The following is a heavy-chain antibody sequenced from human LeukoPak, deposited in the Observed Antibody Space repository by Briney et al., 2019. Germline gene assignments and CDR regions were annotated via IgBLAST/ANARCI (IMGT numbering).Heavy chain of an antibody. CDR2: IHYDGGNE. J-gene: IGHJ5*02. CDR1: GFTFSTYG. V-gene: IGHV3-30*02. D-gene: IGHD2-2*01. Sequence: GGSLRLSCAASGFTFSTYGMHWVRQAPGKGLEWVAFIHYDGGNEYNGDSVKGRFTISRDNSKNTLYLQMNSLRPEDTAVYYCARGLPSSTRTYNWFDPWGPGTLVTDSS. CDR3: ARGLPSSTRTYNWFDP.